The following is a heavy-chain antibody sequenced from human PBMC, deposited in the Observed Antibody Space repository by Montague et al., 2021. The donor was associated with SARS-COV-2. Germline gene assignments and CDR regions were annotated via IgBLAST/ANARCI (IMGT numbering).Heavy chain of an antibody. CDR1: GITFSSYA. CDR2: LSYDGSNK. Sequence: SLRLSCAASGITFSSYAMHWVRQAPGKGLEWVAVLSYDGSNKYYXXPLKGRFTISRDNSKNTLYLQMNSLRAEDTAVYYCAREGLSRSYYGFLDYWGQGTLVTVSS. J-gene: IGHJ4*02. V-gene: IGHV3-30-3*01. CDR3: AREGLSRSYYGFLDY. D-gene: IGHD3-10*01.